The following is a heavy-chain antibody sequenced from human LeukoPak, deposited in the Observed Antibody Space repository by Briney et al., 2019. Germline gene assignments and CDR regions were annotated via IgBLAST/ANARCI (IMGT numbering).Heavy chain of an antibody. D-gene: IGHD6-13*01. CDR2: INTDGSST. J-gene: IGHJ4*02. CDR3: ARRTAAGKYYFDS. V-gene: IGHV3-74*01. Sequence: GGSLRLSCAASGFTFSSYWMHWVRKAPGKGLVWVSVINTDGSSTNYADSVKGRFTISRDNAKNTLYLQMNSLRAEDTAVYYCARRTAAGKYYFDSWGQGTLVTVSS. CDR1: GFTFSSYW.